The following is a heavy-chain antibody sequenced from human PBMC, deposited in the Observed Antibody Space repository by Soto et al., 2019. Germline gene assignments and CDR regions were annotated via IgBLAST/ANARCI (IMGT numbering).Heavy chain of an antibody. CDR2: IYPGGSDT. J-gene: IGHJ6*02. V-gene: IGHV5-51*01. Sequence: GESLKISCKGSGYSFTSYWIGWVRQMPGKGLEWMGIIYPGGSDTRYSPSFQGQVTISADKSISTAYLQWSSLKASDTAMYYCARQKDSSSWRYYYGMDVWGQGTTVTVSS. D-gene: IGHD6-13*01. CDR3: ARQKDSSSWRYYYGMDV. CDR1: GYSFTSYW.